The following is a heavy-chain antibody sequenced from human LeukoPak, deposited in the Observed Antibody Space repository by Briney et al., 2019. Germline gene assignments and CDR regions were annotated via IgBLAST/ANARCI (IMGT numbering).Heavy chain of an antibody. J-gene: IGHJ4*02. Sequence: GGXLTLSCAASGFGFSNYWMHWVRQAPGKGLVWVSRIKDDGVGANYADPAKGRFTISRDNAKNTLYLQMTSLRAEDTAVYYCARMGVGHTGLDFWGQGVLVTVSS. D-gene: IGHD1-26*01. CDR2: IKDDGVGA. V-gene: IGHV3-74*01. CDR3: ARMGVGHTGLDF. CDR1: GFGFSNYW.